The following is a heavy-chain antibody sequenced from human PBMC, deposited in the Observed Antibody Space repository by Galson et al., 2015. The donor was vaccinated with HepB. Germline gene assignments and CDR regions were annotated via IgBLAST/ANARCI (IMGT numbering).Heavy chain of an antibody. CDR3: ARLGATVTFSYYFDY. V-gene: IGHV4-59*08. D-gene: IGHD4-17*01. J-gene: IGHJ4*02. CDR2: IYYSGST. CDR1: GGSISSYY. Sequence: ETLSLTCTVSGGSISSYYWSWTRQPPGKGLEWIGYIYYSGSTNYNPSLKSRVTISVDTSKNQFSLKLSSVTAADTAVYYCARLGATVTFSYYFDYWGQGTLVTVSS.